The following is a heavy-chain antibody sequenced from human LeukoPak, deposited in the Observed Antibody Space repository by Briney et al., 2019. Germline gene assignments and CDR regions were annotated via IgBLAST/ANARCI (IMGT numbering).Heavy chain of an antibody. CDR2: IYPSGST. D-gene: IGHD4-11*01. Sequence: SETLSLTCTVSGGSISTYYWSWLRQPAGKGLEWIGQIYPSGSTNYHPSLKSRVTISVDTSKNHFALNLSSVTAADTAVYYCAKSYFDYSTYYSYYFNLWGQGALVTVSS. J-gene: IGHJ4*02. V-gene: IGHV4-4*07. CDR1: GGSISTYY. CDR3: AKSYFDYSTYYSYYFNL.